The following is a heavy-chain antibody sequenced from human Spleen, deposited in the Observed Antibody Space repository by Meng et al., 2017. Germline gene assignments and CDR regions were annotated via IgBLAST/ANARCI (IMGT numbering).Heavy chain of an antibody. J-gene: IGHJ4*02. D-gene: IGHD3-3*01. CDR1: GFTFSSYA. V-gene: IGHV3-30*01. CDR2: ISYDGSNK. Sequence: GESLKISCAASGFTFSSYAMHWVRQAPGKGLEWVAVISYDGSNKYYADSVKGRFTISRDNSKNTLYLQMNSLRAEDTAVYYCARGPGVGGLDYWGQGMRVTVSS. CDR3: ARGPGVGGLDY.